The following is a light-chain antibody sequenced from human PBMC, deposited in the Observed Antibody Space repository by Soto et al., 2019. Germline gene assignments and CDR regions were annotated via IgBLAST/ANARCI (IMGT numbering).Light chain of an antibody. CDR1: QSVSSY. Sequence: EIVLTQSPATLSLSPGERATLSCRASQSVSSYLAWYQQKPGQTPRLLIYDVSNRATGIPARFSGSGSGTDFTLTISSLEPEDFAVYYCQHRSSWPRTFGQGTKLEIK. CDR3: QHRSSWPRT. CDR2: DVS. J-gene: IGKJ2*01. V-gene: IGKV3-11*01.